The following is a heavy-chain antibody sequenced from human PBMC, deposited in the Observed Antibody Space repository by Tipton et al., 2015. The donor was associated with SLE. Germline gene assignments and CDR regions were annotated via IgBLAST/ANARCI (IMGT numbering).Heavy chain of an antibody. Sequence: TLSLTCAVYGGSFSGYYWSWIRQPPGKGLEWIGEINHSGSTDYNPSPKSRVTISVDTSKNQFSLKLSSVTAADTAVYYCARTFFGKMFYYDSSGYLDYWGQGTLVTVSS. J-gene: IGHJ4*02. V-gene: IGHV4-34*01. CDR2: INHSGST. D-gene: IGHD3-22*01. CDR3: ARTFFGKMFYYDSSGYLDY. CDR1: GGSFSGYY.